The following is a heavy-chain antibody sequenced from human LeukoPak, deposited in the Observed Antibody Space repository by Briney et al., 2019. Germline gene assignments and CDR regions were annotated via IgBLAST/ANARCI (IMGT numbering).Heavy chain of an antibody. CDR1: GGSISSSSYY. CDR2: IYYSGST. D-gene: IGHD5-18*01. J-gene: IGHJ4*02. CDR3: ARVGYSYGPAYYYFDY. V-gene: IGHV4-39*07. Sequence: SETLSLTCTVSGGSISSSSYYWGWIRQPPGKGLGWVGSIYYSGSTYYNPSLKSRVTISVDTSKNQFSLKLSSVTAADTAVYYCARVGYSYGPAYYYFDYWGQGTLVTVSS.